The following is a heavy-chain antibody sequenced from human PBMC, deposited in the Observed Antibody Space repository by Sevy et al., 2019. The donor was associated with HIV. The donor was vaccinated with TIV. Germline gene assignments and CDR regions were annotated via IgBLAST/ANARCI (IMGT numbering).Heavy chain of an antibody. CDR2: MSPNSGNT. D-gene: IGHD2-2*01. CDR1: GYTFTSYD. V-gene: IGHV1-8*01. Sequence: ASVKVSCRASGYTFTSYDINWVRQATGQGLEWTGWMSPNSGNTGYAQKFQGRVTMTRNTSISTAYMELSSLRSEDTAVYYCARFLSTSYYYYYAMDVWSQGTTVTVSS. CDR3: ARFLSTSYYYYYAMDV. J-gene: IGHJ6*02.